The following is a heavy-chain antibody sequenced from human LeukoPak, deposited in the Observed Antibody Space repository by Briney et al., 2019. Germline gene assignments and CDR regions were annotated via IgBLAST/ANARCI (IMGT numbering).Heavy chain of an antibody. V-gene: IGHV1-18*01. CDR3: VRDDQWLVDY. CDR2: ISGYNGDR. Sequence: ASVKVSCKASGYTFSRSAISWVRQAPGQGREWMGWISGYNGDRKYAQQFQDRVTLTTDTSTSTAYMEVRSLRSDDTALYYCVRDDQWLVDYWGQGTLVTVSS. J-gene: IGHJ4*02. D-gene: IGHD6-19*01. CDR1: GYTFSRSA.